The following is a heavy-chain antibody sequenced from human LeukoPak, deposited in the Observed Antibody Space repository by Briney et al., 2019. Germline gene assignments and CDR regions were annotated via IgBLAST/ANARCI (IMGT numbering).Heavy chain of an antibody. V-gene: IGHV3-23*01. CDR3: AKGMGKVPAASFDY. J-gene: IGHJ4*02. D-gene: IGHD2-2*01. CDR1: GFTFSSYG. Sequence: RGSLRLSCAASGFTFSSYGMSWVRQAPGKGLEWVSAISGSGGSTYYADSVKGRFTISRDNSKNTLYLQMNSLRAEDTAVYYCAKGMGKVPAASFDYWGQGTLVTVSS. CDR2: ISGSGGST.